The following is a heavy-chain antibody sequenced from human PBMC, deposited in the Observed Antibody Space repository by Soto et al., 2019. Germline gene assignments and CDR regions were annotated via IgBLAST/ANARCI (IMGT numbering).Heavy chain of an antibody. CDR3: GRGPTYHKVDWFEL. CDR1: SGSLSSGGYY. CDR2: IYFTGIT. Sequence: SETLSLTCTVSSGSLSSGGYYWNWIRQHPVKGLEWIGYIYFTGITYSTPSLKSRVTLSVDTSKSQFSLELSSVTAADTAIYYCGRGPTYHKVDWFELWGPGVLVTVSS. J-gene: IGHJ5*02. V-gene: IGHV4-31*03.